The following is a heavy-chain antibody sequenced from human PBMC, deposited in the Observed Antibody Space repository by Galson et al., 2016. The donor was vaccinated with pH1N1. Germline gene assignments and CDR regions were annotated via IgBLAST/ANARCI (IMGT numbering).Heavy chain of an antibody. CDR3: AREDIVVGEGWDYSMDV. Sequence: TLSLTCTVSGGSINSNGNYWSWIRQLPGKGLEWIGYTHYSGSTHYNPSLKSRASVSVDTSKSQFSLRLTSVTAADTAVYYCAREDIVVGEGWDYSMDVWGQGTTVTVSS. D-gene: IGHD2-15*01. V-gene: IGHV4-31*03. CDR2: THYSGST. J-gene: IGHJ6*02. CDR1: GGSINSNGNY.